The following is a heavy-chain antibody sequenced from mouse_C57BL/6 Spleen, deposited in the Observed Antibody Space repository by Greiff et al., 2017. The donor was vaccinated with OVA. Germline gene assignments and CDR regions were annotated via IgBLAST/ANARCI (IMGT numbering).Heavy chain of an antibody. CDR3: ARGDYGSPWVAY. V-gene: IGHV1-80*01. J-gene: IGHJ3*01. Sequence: QVQLKESGAELVKPGASVKISCKASGYAFSSYWMNWVKQRPGKGLEWIGQIYPGDGDTNYNGKFKGKATLTADKSSSTAYMQLSSLTSEDSAVYFCARGDYGSPWVAYWGQGTLVTVSA. CDR1: GYAFSSYW. CDR2: IYPGDGDT. D-gene: IGHD1-1*01.